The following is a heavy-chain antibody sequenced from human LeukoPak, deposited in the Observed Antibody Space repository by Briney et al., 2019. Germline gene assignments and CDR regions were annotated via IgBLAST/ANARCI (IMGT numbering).Heavy chain of an antibody. Sequence: PSETLSLTCTVSGGSISSYYWSWIRQPPGKGLEWIGYIYYSGSTNYNPSLKSRVTISVDTSKIQFSLKLSSVTAADTAVYYCARGYTGRGIDHWGQGTLVTVSS. CDR2: IYYSGST. J-gene: IGHJ4*02. V-gene: IGHV4-59*01. CDR1: GGSISSYY. CDR3: ARGYTGRGIDH. D-gene: IGHD2-8*02.